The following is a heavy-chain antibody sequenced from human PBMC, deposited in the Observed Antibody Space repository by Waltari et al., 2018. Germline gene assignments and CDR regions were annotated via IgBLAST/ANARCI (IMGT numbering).Heavy chain of an antibody. CDR1: GGSISSYY. Sequence: QVQLQESGPGLVKPSETLSLTCPVSGGSISSYYWSWIRQPPGQGLEWIGYIYYSGSTNYNPSLKSRVTISVDTSKNQFSLKLSSVTAADTAVYYCARGSTPGGYYYDSSGYCDYWGQGTLVTVSS. J-gene: IGHJ4*02. D-gene: IGHD3-22*01. V-gene: IGHV4-59*01. CDR2: IYYSGST. CDR3: ARGSTPGGYYYDSSGYCDY.